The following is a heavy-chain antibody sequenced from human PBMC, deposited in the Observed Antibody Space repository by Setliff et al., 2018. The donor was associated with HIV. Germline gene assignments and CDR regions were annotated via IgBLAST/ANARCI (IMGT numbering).Heavy chain of an antibody. CDR3: AQAQTSVSGSYYQYLQH. CDR1: GFSFGDYV. J-gene: IGHJ1*01. D-gene: IGHD3-10*01. V-gene: IGHV3-49*04. Sequence: GGSLRLSCTASGFSFGDYVMSWVRQAPGKGLEWVGFIRSKANGGTTEDAASVKGRFTISREDSKNTLYLRMNSLRAEDTAVYYCAQAQTSVSGSYYQYLQHWGQGTLVTVSS. CDR2: IRSKANGGTT.